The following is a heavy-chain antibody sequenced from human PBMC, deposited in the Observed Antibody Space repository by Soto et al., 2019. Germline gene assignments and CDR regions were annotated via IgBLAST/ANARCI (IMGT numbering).Heavy chain of an antibody. CDR3: ARALIAAPPMDV. CDR2: ISYDGSNK. J-gene: IGHJ6*02. V-gene: IGHV3-30-3*01. CDR1: GFTFSSYA. D-gene: IGHD6-13*01. Sequence: GGSLRLSCAASGFTFSSYAMHWVRQAPGEGLEWVAVISYDGSNKYYADSVKGRFTISRDNSKNTLYLQMNSLRAEDTAVYYCARALIAAPPMDVWGQGTTVTVSS.